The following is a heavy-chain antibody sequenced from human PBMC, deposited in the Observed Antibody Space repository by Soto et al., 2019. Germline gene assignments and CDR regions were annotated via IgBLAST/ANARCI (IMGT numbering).Heavy chain of an antibody. V-gene: IGHV3-13*01. Sequence: GGSLRLSCAASGFTVTYYGIHWVRQATGKGLEWVSGVNTAGDTYYSVSVKGRFTISRENAKSSFFLQMNGLRAEDTAVYYCARAGSGSWEYHYGMDVWGQGTTVTVSS. CDR2: VNTAGDT. D-gene: IGHD3-10*01. CDR1: GFTVTYYG. J-gene: IGHJ6*02. CDR3: ARAGSGSWEYHYGMDV.